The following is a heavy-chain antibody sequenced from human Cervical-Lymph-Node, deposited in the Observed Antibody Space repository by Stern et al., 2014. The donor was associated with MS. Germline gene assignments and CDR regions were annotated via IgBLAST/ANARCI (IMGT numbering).Heavy chain of an antibody. CDR3: ARGRGGNYRYYFDY. CDR1: GFTFSSYS. D-gene: IGHD4-23*01. CDR2: LSSGGSYI. Sequence: EDQLVESGGGLVQPGGSLRLSCAASGFTFSSYSMNCVRPAPGKGLAWDASLSSGGSYIYYADSLKGRFTISRDNAKNSLYLQMNSLRAEDTAVYYCARGRGGNYRYYFDYWGQGTLVTVSS. J-gene: IGHJ4*02. V-gene: IGHV3-21*01.